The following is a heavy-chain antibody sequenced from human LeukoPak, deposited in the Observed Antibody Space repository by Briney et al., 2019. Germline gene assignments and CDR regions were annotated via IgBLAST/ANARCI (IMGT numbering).Heavy chain of an antibody. CDR3: ARGLELMITFGGVIAYFDY. CDR1: GGSFSGYY. D-gene: IGHD3-16*02. J-gene: IGHJ4*02. V-gene: IGHV4-34*01. CDR2: INHSGST. Sequence: SETLSLTCAVYGGSFSGYYWSWIRQPPGKGLEWIGEINHSGSTNYNPSLKSRVTISVDTSKNQFPLKLSSVTAADTAVYYCARGLELMITFGGVIAYFDYWGQGTLVTVSS.